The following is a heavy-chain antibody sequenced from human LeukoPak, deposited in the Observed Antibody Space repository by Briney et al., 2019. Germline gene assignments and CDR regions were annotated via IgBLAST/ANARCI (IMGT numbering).Heavy chain of an antibody. D-gene: IGHD6-13*01. J-gene: IGHJ6*02. Sequence: GESLKISCKGSGYSFTSYWIGWVRQMPGKALNGMGFIYPGDSDTRYSPSFQGQVTISADKSISTAYLQWSSLKASDTAMYYCARLLPTAAGTYYYYGTDVWGQGTTVTVSS. CDR1: GYSFTSYW. V-gene: IGHV5-51*01. CDR3: ARLLPTAAGTYYYYGTDV. CDR2: IYPGDSDT.